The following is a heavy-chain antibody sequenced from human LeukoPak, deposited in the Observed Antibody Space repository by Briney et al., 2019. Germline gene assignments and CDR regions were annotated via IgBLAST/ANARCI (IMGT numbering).Heavy chain of an antibody. CDR2: IIPIFGTA. D-gene: IGHD2-2*01. CDR1: GGTFSSYA. Sequence: SVKVSCKASGGTFSSYAVSWVRQAPGQGLEWMGGIIPIFGTANYAQKFQGRVTITADESTSTAYMELSSLRSEDTAVYYCARGKGYCSSTSCGYYYYYMDVWGKGTTVTVSS. CDR3: ARGKGYCSSTSCGYYYYYMDV. V-gene: IGHV1-69*13. J-gene: IGHJ6*03.